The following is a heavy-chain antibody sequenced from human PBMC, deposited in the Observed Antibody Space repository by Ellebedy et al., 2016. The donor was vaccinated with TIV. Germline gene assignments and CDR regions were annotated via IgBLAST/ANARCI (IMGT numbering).Heavy chain of an antibody. CDR2: ISSNGGST. CDR3: ARERASCCLPDY. D-gene: IGHD2-2*01. CDR1: GFTFSSYA. Sequence: GESLKISXSASGFTFSSYAMHWVRQAPGKGLEYVSAISSNGGSTYYADSVKGRFTISRDNSKNTLYLQMNSLRAEDTAVYYCARERASCCLPDYWGQGTLVTVSS. V-gene: IGHV3-64*04. J-gene: IGHJ4*02.